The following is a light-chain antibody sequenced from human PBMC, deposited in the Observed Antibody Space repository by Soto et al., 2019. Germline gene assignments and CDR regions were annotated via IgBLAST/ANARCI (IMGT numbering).Light chain of an antibody. V-gene: IGKV3-11*01. Sequence: EIVLTQSPATLSSFPGDRVTLSCRASQYINTRLAWYQHRPCQASRFLIYQTSIRAAGIPARFSASGSGTDFTLTISDVQPEDFALYYCHQRQSWPRTFGQGTKVDI. CDR1: QYINTR. J-gene: IGKJ1*01. CDR3: HQRQSWPRT. CDR2: QTS.